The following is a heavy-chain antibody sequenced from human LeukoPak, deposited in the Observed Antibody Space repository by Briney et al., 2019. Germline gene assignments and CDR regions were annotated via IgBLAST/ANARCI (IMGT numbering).Heavy chain of an antibody. D-gene: IGHD3-3*01. J-gene: IGHJ5*02. Sequence: VASVKVSCKASGGTFSSYAISWVRQAPGQGLEWMGRIIPIFGTANYAQKFLGRVTITTDESTSTAYMELSSLRSEDTAVYYCARGPGITISYNWFDPWGQGTLVTVSS. CDR3: ARGPGITISYNWFDP. V-gene: IGHV1-69*05. CDR1: GGTFSSYA. CDR2: IIPIFGTA.